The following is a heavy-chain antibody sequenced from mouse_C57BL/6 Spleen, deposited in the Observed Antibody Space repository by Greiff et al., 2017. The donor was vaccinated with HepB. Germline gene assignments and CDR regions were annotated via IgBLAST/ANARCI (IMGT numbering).Heavy chain of an antibody. CDR1: GFTFSDYG. J-gene: IGHJ4*01. D-gene: IGHD1-1*01. Sequence: EVQLVESGGGLVKPGGSLKLSCAASGFTFSDYGMHWVRQAPEKGLEWVAYISSGSSTIYYADTVKGRFTISRDNAKNTLFLRMTSLRSEDTAMYYCAREGYYYGSSPFYAMDYWGQGTSVTVSS. V-gene: IGHV5-17*01. CDR2: ISSGSSTI. CDR3: AREGYYYGSSPFYAMDY.